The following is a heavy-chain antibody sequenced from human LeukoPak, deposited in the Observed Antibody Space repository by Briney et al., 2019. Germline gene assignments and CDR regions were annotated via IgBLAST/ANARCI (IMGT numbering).Heavy chain of an antibody. Sequence: GGSLRLSCAASGFSFSSYGMSWVRQAPGKGLEWVSGISGGGGSTYYTDSVKGRFSISRDNSNNTLYLQMNSLRADDTAVYYCAKDALLHISGWLNWFDPWGNGTTVTVSS. CDR3: AKDALLHISGWLNWFDP. CDR1: GFSFSSYG. V-gene: IGHV3-23*01. CDR2: ISGGGGST. D-gene: IGHD6-19*01. J-gene: IGHJ5*02.